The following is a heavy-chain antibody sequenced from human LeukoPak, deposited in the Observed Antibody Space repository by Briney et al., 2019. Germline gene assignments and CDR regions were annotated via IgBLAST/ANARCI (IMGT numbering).Heavy chain of an antibody. CDR2: ISSSSSYI. CDR3: ASLKEYYYGSGSYYNDY. J-gene: IGHJ4*02. Sequence: PGGSLRLSCAASGFTFSSYSMNWVRQAPGKGLEWVSSISSSSSYIYYADSVKGRFTISRDNAKNSLYLQMNSLRAEDTAVYYCASLKEYYYGSGSYYNDYWGQGTLVTVSS. V-gene: IGHV3-21*01. D-gene: IGHD3-10*01. CDR1: GFTFSSYS.